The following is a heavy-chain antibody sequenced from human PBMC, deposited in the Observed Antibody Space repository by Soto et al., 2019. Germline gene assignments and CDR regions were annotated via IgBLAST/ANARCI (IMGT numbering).Heavy chain of an antibody. CDR3: ARDRVVPAAIDY. J-gene: IGHJ4*02. D-gene: IGHD2-2*01. Sequence: QVQLVESGGGVVQPGRSLRLSCAASGFTFSSYGMHWVRQAPGKGLERVAVIWYDGSNKYYADSVKGRFTISRDNSKNTLYLQMNSLRAEDTAVYYCARDRVVPAAIDYWGQGTLVTVSS. V-gene: IGHV3-33*01. CDR2: IWYDGSNK. CDR1: GFTFSSYG.